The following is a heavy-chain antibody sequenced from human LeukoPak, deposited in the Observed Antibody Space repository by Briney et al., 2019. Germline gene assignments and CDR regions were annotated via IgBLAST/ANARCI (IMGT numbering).Heavy chain of an antibody. Sequence: PGGSLRLSCTASGFTFSSYNMHWARQPTGKGLEWVSAVGTAGDTYYPGSVKSRFTISRENAKNSLYLQMDSLRAGDTAVYYCARRGDSRGYYDAFDIWGQGTMVTVSS. CDR3: ARRGDSRGYYDAFDI. J-gene: IGHJ3*02. D-gene: IGHD3-22*01. CDR2: VGTAGDT. CDR1: GFTFSSYN. V-gene: IGHV3-13*01.